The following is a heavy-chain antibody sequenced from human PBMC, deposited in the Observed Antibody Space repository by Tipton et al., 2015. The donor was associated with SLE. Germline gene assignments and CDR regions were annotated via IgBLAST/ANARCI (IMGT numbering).Heavy chain of an antibody. J-gene: IGHJ5*02. CDR1: GYSISSGYY. Sequence: TLSLTCAVSGYSISSGYYWGWIRQPPGKGLEWIGSIYHSGSTYYNPSLKSRVTISVDTSKNQFSLELSSVTAADTAVYYCAGARQLEWFDPWGQGTLVTVSS. CDR3: AGARQLEWFDP. CDR2: IYHSGST. V-gene: IGHV4-38-2*01. D-gene: IGHD6-13*01.